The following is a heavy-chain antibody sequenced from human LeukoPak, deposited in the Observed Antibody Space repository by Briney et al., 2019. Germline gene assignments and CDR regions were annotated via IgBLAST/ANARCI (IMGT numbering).Heavy chain of an antibody. J-gene: IGHJ6*03. CDR3: AGVKFYDCTGYSPGYYMDV. D-gene: IGHD2-21*01. Sequence: SDTLSLTCSVCGRAILIYYWSCIPQPAAKGPECIGRIYPTDNTDYNPPLKTRVTIFTDLSQKQFSPRLRSVTAADTALYYCAGVKFYDCTGYSPGYYMDVWGKGTAVTVSS. CDR2: IYPTDNT. V-gene: IGHV4-4*07. CDR1: GRAILIYY.